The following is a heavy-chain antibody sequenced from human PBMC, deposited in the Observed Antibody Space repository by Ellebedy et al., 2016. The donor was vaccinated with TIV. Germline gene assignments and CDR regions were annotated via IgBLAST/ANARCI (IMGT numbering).Heavy chain of an antibody. CDR2: ITHSGST. CDR1: GGSFSGYY. CDR3: ARGLARDY. J-gene: IGHJ4*02. V-gene: IGHV4-34*01. Sequence: MPSETLSLTCAVYGGSFSGYYWSWVPPPPGKGLEWIGEITHSGSTNYNPSLKSRVTISVDTSKNQFSLNLSSVTAADTAVYYCARGLARDYWGQGTLVTVSS.